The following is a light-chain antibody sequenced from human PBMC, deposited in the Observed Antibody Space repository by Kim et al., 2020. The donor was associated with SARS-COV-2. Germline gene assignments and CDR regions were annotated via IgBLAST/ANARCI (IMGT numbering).Light chain of an antibody. CDR2: WAS. Sequence: ATINCRSDLSVVYNTNNDNYLAWYQQKPGQPPKLLISWASTRESGVPDRFSGSGSGTDFTLTISSLQAEDVALYYCQQYYSAPPTFGQGTRVDIK. CDR1: LSVVYNTNNDNY. CDR3: QQYYSAPPT. V-gene: IGKV4-1*01. J-gene: IGKJ1*01.